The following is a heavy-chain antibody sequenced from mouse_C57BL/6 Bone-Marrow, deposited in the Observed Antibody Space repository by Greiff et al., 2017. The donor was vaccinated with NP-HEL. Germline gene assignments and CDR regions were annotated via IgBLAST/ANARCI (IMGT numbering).Heavy chain of an antibody. CDR1: GYTFTDYY. CDR3: ARKRNYYSSMDY. CDR2: INPNNGGT. Sequence: VQLQQSGPELVKPGASVKISCKASGYTFTDYYMNWVKQSHGKSLEWIGDINPNNGGTSYNQKFKGKATLTVDKSSSTAYMELRSLTSEDSAVYYCARKRNYYSSMDYWGQGTSVTVSS. V-gene: IGHV1-26*01. J-gene: IGHJ4*01. D-gene: IGHD2-1*01.